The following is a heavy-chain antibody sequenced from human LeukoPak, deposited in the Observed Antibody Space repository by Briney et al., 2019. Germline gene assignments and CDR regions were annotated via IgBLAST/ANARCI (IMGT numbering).Heavy chain of an antibody. Sequence: LQTLSLTCTVSGGSISSGGYYWSWIRQHPGKGLEWIGYIYYSGSTYYNPSLKSRVTISVDTSKNQFSLKLSSVTAADTAVYYCARGDSSSWSYNWFDPWGQGTLVTVSS. V-gene: IGHV4-31*03. CDR3: ARGDSSSWSYNWFDP. D-gene: IGHD6-13*01. CDR2: IYYSGST. CDR1: GGSISSGGYY. J-gene: IGHJ5*02.